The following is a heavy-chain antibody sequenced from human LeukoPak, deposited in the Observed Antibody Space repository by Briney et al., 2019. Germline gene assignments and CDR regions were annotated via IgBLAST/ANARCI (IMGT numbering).Heavy chain of an antibody. CDR3: ARDPGTNWGSFDY. D-gene: IGHD7-27*01. CDR2: IYYSGST. J-gene: IGHJ4*02. Sequence: SETLSLTCTVSGGSISSYYWSWIRQPPGKGLEWIGYIYYSGSTNYNPSLKSRVTISVDTSKNQFSLKLSSVTAADTAVYYCARDPGTNWGSFDYWAREPWSPSPQ. V-gene: IGHV4-59*01. CDR1: GGSISSYY.